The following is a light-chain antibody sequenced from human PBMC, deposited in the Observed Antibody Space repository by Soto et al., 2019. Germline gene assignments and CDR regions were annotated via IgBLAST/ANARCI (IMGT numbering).Light chain of an antibody. CDR3: QSYDSSLSGARV. CDR1: SSNIGAGYG. J-gene: IGLJ3*02. V-gene: IGLV1-40*01. CDR2: DNN. Sequence: QLVLTQPPSVSGAPGQRVTISCTGSSSNIGAGYGVHWYQQLPGTAPKLLIYDNNSRPSGVPDRFSGSKSGTSASLAITGLQAEDEADYYCQSYDSSLSGARVFGGGTKVTVL.